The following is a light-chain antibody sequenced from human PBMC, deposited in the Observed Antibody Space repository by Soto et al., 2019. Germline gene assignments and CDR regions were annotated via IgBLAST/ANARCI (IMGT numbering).Light chain of an antibody. V-gene: IGLV2-14*01. J-gene: IGLJ3*02. Sequence: QSALTQPASVSGSPGQSITISCTGTSSDVGGYNYVSWYQQHPGKAPKLMIYHVSNRPSGVSNRFSGSKSGNTASLTISGLQDEDEADYYCSSYTSSSTPVFGGGTKLTVL. CDR1: SSDVGGYNY. CDR2: HVS. CDR3: SSYTSSSTPV.